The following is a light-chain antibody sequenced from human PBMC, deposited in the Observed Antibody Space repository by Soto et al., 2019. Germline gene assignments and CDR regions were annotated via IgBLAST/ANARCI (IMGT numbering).Light chain of an antibody. J-gene: IGKJ4*01. Sequence: VMTQSPATLSVSPGERATLSCRASQSVGSTLAWYQQLPGQAPRLLIYDTSNRATGIPARFSGSGSGTDFTLTISSLEPEDFAVYYCQQRSDWPLTFGGGTKVDIK. CDR2: DTS. CDR1: QSVGST. V-gene: IGKV3-11*01. CDR3: QQRSDWPLT.